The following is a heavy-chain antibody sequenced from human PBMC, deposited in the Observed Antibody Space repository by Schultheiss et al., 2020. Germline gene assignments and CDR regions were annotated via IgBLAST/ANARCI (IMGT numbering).Heavy chain of an antibody. V-gene: IGHV3-23*01. D-gene: IGHD4-17*01. Sequence: GGSLRLSCAASGFTFSRYAMSWVRQAPGKGLEWVSAISGSGGSTYYADSVKGRFTISRDNAKNTLYLQMNSLRAEDTAVYYCSRGVRGRYGFFDYWGQGTLVTVSS. CDR2: ISGSGGST. J-gene: IGHJ4*02. CDR1: GFTFSRYA. CDR3: SRGVRGRYGFFDY.